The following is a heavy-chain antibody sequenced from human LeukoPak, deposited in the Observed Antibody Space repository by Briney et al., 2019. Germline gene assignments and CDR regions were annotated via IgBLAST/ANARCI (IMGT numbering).Heavy chain of an antibody. CDR1: GFTFSSYA. Sequence: PGGSLRLSCAASGFTFSSYAMSWVRQAPGKGLEWVSAISGSGGSTYYADSVKGRFTISRDNSKNTLYLQMNSLRAEDTAVYYCAKVGPSDSSGYYLFDYWGQGTLVTVSS. D-gene: IGHD3-22*01. V-gene: IGHV3-23*01. CDR3: AKVGPSDSSGYYLFDY. J-gene: IGHJ4*02. CDR2: ISGSGGST.